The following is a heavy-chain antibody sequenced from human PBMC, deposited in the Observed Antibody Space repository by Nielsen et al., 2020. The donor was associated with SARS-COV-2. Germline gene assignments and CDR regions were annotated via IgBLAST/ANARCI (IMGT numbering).Heavy chain of an antibody. CDR1: GFSFGEYA. D-gene: IGHD6-25*01. CDR2: IRGQVFGGAK. V-gene: IGHV3-49*04. CDR3: SRVRAGAFDL. J-gene: IGHJ3*01. Sequence: GGSLRLSCTTSGFSFGEYALTWVRQAPGKGLEWVGFIRGQVFGGAKEYAASVKDRFVITRDESKSIMYLQMNSLKTEDTAVYFCSRVRAGAFDLWGQGTMVTVSS.